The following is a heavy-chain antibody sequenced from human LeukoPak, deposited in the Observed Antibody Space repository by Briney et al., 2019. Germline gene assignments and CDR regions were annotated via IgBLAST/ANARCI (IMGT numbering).Heavy chain of an antibody. V-gene: IGHV3-48*01. CDR1: GFTFSSYS. D-gene: IGHD4-17*01. CDR3: ANSATVGTSGIFDV. Sequence: GSLRLSCAASGFTFSSYSMRWVRQAPGQGLEWISYISSSSSNTYYADAVKGRFTISRDNAENTLFLQMNSLRAEDTAVYYCANSATVGTSGIFDVWGQGTMVTVSS. CDR2: ISSSSSNT. J-gene: IGHJ3*01.